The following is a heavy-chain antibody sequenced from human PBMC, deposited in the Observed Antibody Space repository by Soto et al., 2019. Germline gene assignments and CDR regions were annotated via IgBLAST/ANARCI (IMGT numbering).Heavy chain of an antibody. J-gene: IGHJ4*02. V-gene: IGHV3-23*01. CDR2: ITISGGGT. CDR1: GFTFSSYA. Sequence: EVQLLESGGGLVQPGESLRLSCAASGFTFSSYAMSWVRQAPGKGLEWVSTITISGGGTYYADSMKGRFTISRGNSKNTLYLQMNSLRAEDTAVYYCAKEPIGYFDYWGQGTLVTVSS. D-gene: IGHD3-22*01. CDR3: AKEPIGYFDY.